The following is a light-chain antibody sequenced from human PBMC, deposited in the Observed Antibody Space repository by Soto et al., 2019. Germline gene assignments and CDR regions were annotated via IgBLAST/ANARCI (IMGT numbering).Light chain of an antibody. CDR3: QQHNSFSIT. V-gene: IGKV1-16*01. J-gene: IGKJ5*01. Sequence: DIQMTQSPSSLSASVGDTVTITCQASQDINKFLNWYQQKPGKAPKLLIYAASSLQSGVPSRFSGSGSGTEFTLTINSLQADDFATYYCQQHNSFSITFGQGTRLEIK. CDR2: AAS. CDR1: QDINKF.